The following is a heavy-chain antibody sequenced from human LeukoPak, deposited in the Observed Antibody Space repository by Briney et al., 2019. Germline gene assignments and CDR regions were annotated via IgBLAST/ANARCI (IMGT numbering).Heavy chain of an antibody. V-gene: IGHV3-48*01. CDR2: ISSSGSMI. D-gene: IGHD3-10*01. CDR1: EFTFDNFA. Sequence: PGGSLRLSCAASEFTFDNFAMNWVRQAPGKGLEWLSYISSSGSMIYYADSVKGRFTIYRDNANNSLYLQMSSLIAEDTGVYYCARGITVIRGVLLDFWGQGTLVTVAS. CDR3: ARGITVIRGVLLDF. J-gene: IGHJ4*02.